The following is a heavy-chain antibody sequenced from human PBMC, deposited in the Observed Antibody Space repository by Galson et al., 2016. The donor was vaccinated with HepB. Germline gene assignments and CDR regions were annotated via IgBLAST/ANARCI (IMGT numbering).Heavy chain of an antibody. J-gene: IGHJ6*02. D-gene: IGHD2-2*01. CDR3: AHSTKAKYCSSTSCYYYYDMDV. V-gene: IGHV2-5*02. CDR2: IYWDDDK. Sequence: PALVKPTQTLTLTCTFSGFSLSTSGVGVGWIRQPPGKALEWLALIYWDDDKRYSPSLNSRLTITKDTSKNQVVLTMTNMDPVDTATYYFAHSTKAKYCSSTSCYYYYDMDVWGQGTTVTVSS. CDR1: GFSLSTSGVG.